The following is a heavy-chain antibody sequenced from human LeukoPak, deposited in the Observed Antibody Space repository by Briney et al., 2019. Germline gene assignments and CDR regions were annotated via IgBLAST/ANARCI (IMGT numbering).Heavy chain of an antibody. CDR2: ISSNGGST. J-gene: IGHJ4*02. Sequence: GGSLRLSCAASRFTFSSYAMHWVRQAPGKGLEYVSAISSNGGSTYYANSVKGRFTISRDNSKNTLYLQMGSLRAEDMAVYYCARVAGHCSSTSCENDYWGQGTLVTVSS. CDR3: ARVAGHCSSTSCENDY. CDR1: RFTFSSYA. V-gene: IGHV3-64*01. D-gene: IGHD2-2*01.